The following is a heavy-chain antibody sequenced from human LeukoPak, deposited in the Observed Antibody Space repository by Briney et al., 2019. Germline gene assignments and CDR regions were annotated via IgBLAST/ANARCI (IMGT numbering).Heavy chain of an antibody. CDR1: GGTFSSYA. Sequence: ASVKVSCKASGGTFSSYAISWVRQAPGRGLEWMGGIIPIFGTANYAQKFQGRVTITADESTSTAYMELSSLRSEDTAVYYCARVPRGDYPFPFDYWGQGTLVTVSS. J-gene: IGHJ4*02. CDR3: ARVPRGDYPFPFDY. V-gene: IGHV1-69*13. CDR2: IIPIFGTA. D-gene: IGHD4-17*01.